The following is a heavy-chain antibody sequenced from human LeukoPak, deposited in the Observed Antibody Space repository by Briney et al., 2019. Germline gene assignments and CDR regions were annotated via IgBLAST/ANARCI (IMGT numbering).Heavy chain of an antibody. Sequence: SQTRSLTCTVSGGSISMYYWSWIRQPPGKGLEWIGYNHNSGSTNYNPSLKSRVTISVDTSKNQFSLKLSSVTAAGRAVYYCARHLFAPMDHAFDIWGQGTMVTVSS. CDR3: ARHLFAPMDHAFDI. CDR2: NHNSGST. V-gene: IGHV4-59*08. D-gene: IGHD2-2*01. J-gene: IGHJ3*02. CDR1: GGSISMYY.